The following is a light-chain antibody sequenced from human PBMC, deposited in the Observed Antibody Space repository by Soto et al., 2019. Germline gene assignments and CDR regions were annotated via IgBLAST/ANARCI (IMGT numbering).Light chain of an antibody. Sequence: QSALTQPASVSGSPGQSITISCTGTSSDVGGYNYVSWYQQLPGKAPKLMIYDVSNRPSGVSNRFSGSKSGNTASLTISWLQAEDEADYYCSSYTSSSPFVFGTGTKLTVL. V-gene: IGLV2-14*01. J-gene: IGLJ1*01. CDR1: SSDVGGYNY. CDR2: DVS. CDR3: SSYTSSSPFV.